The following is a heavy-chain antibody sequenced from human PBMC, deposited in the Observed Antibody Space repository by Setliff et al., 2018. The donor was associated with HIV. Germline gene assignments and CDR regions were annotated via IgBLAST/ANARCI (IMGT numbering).Heavy chain of an antibody. D-gene: IGHD3-3*01. CDR1: GGSFSGNY. Sequence: PSETLSLTCAVYGGSFSGNYWSWIRQPPGKGLEWIGEINHSGSTNYNPSLKSRVTISVDTSKNQFSLKLSSVTAADTAVYYCARGLTIFGVATPGIYSFMDVWGKGTTVTVSS. V-gene: IGHV4-34*01. J-gene: IGHJ6*03. CDR2: INHSGST. CDR3: ARGLTIFGVATPGIYSFMDV.